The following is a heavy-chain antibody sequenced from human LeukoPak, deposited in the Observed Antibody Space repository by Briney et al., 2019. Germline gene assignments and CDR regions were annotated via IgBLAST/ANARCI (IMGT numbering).Heavy chain of an antibody. CDR1: GGSISSGGYY. V-gene: IGHV4-31*03. CDR2: IYYSGST. J-gene: IGHJ4*02. Sequence: SETLSLTCTVSGGSISSGGYYWSWIRQHPGKGLEWIGYIYYSGSTYYNPSLKSRVTISVDTSKNQFSLKLSSVTAADTAVYYCARATVGSGSYYYFDYWGQGTLVTVSS. CDR3: ARATVGSGSYYYFDY. D-gene: IGHD3-10*01.